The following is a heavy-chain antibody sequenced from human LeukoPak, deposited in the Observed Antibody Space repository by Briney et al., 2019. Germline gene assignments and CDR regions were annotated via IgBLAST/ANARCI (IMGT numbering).Heavy chain of an antibody. Sequence: GGSLRLSCAASGFTFSSYAMSWVRQAPGKGLEWVSAISGSGGSTYYADSVKGRFTISRDNSKNTLYLQMNSLRAEDTAVYYCAKDLGDSSGSHGYFQHWGQGTLVTVSS. CDR3: AKDLGDSSGSHGYFQH. CDR2: ISGSGGST. J-gene: IGHJ1*01. D-gene: IGHD3-22*01. V-gene: IGHV3-23*01. CDR1: GFTFSSYA.